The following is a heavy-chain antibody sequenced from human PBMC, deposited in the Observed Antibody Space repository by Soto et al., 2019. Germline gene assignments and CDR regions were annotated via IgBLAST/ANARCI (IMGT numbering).Heavy chain of an antibody. V-gene: IGHV4-59*01. CDR1: GGTISRYY. CDR2: MYNTGST. Sequence: QVQLQESGPGLVKPSETLSLTCTVSGGTISRYYWSWIRQPPGKGLEWIGYMYNTGSTVYNPSFKSRVTISGDTSKNQFSLMLNSVTAADTAVYYCARDLWGYCGTDCYPLDVWGQGTTVTVSS. CDR3: ARDLWGYCGTDCYPLDV. D-gene: IGHD2-21*02. J-gene: IGHJ6*02.